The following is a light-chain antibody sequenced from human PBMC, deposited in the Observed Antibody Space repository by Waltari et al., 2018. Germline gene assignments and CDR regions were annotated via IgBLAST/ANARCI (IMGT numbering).Light chain of an antibody. CDR2: DAS. CDR1: QSIGGG. CDR3: QQYNTYFHT. J-gene: IGKJ2*01. Sequence: DIQMTQSPSTLSASVGDRVTITCRASQSIGGGLAWYQHKPGHAPKLLIYDASSLDSGVPSRFSGYRSGTEFTLTISSLQPDDFATYYCQQYNTYFHTFGQGTKLEIK. V-gene: IGKV1-5*03.